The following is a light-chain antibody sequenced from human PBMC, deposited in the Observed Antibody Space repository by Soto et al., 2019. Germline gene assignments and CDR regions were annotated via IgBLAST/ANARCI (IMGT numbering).Light chain of an antibody. CDR3: QQYGSSPQT. J-gene: IGKJ2*01. CDR1: QSVSSSY. Sequence: EIVLTQSPGTLSLSPGERATLSCRASQSVSSSYLAWYQQKPGQAPRLLIYGASSRATGIPDRFSGSGSGTDFTLTISRLAPEDVAVYYCQQYGSSPQTFGQGTKLEIK. CDR2: GAS. V-gene: IGKV3-20*01.